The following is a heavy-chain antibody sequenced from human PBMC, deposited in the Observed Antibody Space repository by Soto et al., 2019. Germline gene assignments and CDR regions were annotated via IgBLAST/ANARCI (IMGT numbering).Heavy chain of an antibody. CDR3: ARVARSTLLHIDY. CDR2: IYYSGSA. Sequence: SETLSLTCTVSGGSIGSSLYYWGWVRQPPGKGLEWIGTIYYSGSAYYNPSLESRVTISVDTSANQFSLKLTSVTAADTAVYYCARVARSTLLHIDYWGQGTLVTVSS. CDR1: GGSIGSSLYY. V-gene: IGHV4-39*01. J-gene: IGHJ4*02.